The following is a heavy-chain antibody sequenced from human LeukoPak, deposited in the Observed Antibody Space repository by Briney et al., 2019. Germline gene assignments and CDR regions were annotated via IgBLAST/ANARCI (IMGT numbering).Heavy chain of an antibody. J-gene: IGHJ4*02. V-gene: IGHV1-2*06. D-gene: IGHD2-21*02. CDR2: INPNSGDT. Sequence: ASVKVSCKASGYTFISYYMQWVRQAPGEGVEWMGRINPNSGDTNNAQNFQGRVTLTRDPSISTAYMELSRLRSDATAVYYCARDYCAGDCFPDYWGQGTLVTVSS. CDR1: GYTFISYY. CDR3: ARDYCAGDCFPDY.